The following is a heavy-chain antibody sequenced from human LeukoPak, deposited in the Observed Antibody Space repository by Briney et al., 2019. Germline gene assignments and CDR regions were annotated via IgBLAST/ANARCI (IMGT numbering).Heavy chain of an antibody. V-gene: IGHV4-34*01. J-gene: IGHJ4*02. CDR1: GGSFSGCY. CDR3: ARAPMVGGTIDY. D-gene: IGHD3-10*01. CDR2: INHSGST. Sequence: SETLSLTCAVYGGSFSGCYWSWIRQPPGKGLEWIGEINHSGSTNYNPSLKSRVTISVDTSKNQFSLKLSSVTAADTAVYYCARAPMVGGTIDYWGQGTLVTVSS.